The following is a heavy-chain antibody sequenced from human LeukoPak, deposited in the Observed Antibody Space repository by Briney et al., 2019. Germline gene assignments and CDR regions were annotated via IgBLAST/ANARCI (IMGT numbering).Heavy chain of an antibody. CDR1: GYTFNTYG. J-gene: IGHJ4*02. Sequence: ASVKVSCKASGYTFNTYGINWVRQAPGQGLEWIGWISPFNGNTNYAQNVQGRATMTTDTSTSTAYMDLRGLRSDDTAVYCCARDPGVYDYVWGSYRPARNFDYWGQGTLVTVSS. CDR3: ARDPGVYDYVWGSYRPARNFDY. D-gene: IGHD3-16*02. V-gene: IGHV1-18*01. CDR2: ISPFNGNT.